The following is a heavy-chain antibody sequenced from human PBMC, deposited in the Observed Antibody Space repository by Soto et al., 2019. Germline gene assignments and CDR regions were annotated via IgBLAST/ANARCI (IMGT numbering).Heavy chain of an antibody. CDR1: GFTFDDYA. Sequence: EVQLVESGGGLVQPGRSLRLSCAASGFTFDDYAMLWVRQAPGKGLEWVSGISWNSGSIGYADSVKGRFTISRDNAKNSLYLQMNSLRAEDTALYYCAKDSMVRGLDVWGKGTTVTVSS. D-gene: IGHD2-8*01. CDR2: ISWNSGSI. CDR3: AKDSMVRGLDV. J-gene: IGHJ6*04. V-gene: IGHV3-9*01.